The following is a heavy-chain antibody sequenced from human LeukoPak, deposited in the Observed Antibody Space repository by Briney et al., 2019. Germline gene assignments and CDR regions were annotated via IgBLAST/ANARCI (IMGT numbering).Heavy chain of an antibody. J-gene: IGHJ4*03. CDR1: GVSFSAYY. CDR2: INHRGDT. D-gene: IGHD1-1*01. V-gene: IGHV4-34*01. Sequence: RTSETLSLTCAVYGVSFSAYYWSWIRQSPGKGLEWIAEINHRGDTNYNPSVKSRVSISVDTSKNQFPLKVTSLTAADTAVYYCARGPTISETGYFDYWGQGTLVTVSS. CDR3: ARGPTISETGYFDY.